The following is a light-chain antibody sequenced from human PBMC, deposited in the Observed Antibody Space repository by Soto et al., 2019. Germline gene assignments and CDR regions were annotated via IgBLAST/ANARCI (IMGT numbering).Light chain of an antibody. CDR3: QSYDNRRWV. CDR1: SGNIDSNY. J-gene: IGLJ3*02. CDR2: EDN. V-gene: IGLV6-57*01. Sequence: NFMLTQPHSVSESPGKTIIISCTRSSGNIDSNYVQWYQQRPGSSPTTIIYEDNLRPSGVPDRFSGSIDSSSNSASLTISGLMTEDEADYYCQSYDNRRWVFGGGTKLTVL.